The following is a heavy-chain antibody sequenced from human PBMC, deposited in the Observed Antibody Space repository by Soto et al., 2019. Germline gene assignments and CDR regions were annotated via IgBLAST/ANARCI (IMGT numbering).Heavy chain of an antibody. CDR2: INPNSGDT. J-gene: IGHJ4*02. Sequence: QVQLVQSGAEVKKPGASVKVSCKASGYTFTGYYIHWVRQAPGQGLEWMGWINPNSGDTNYAQKFQGWVTMTRDTSSTTAYMELSRLTSDDTAVYYCATQRSEWELSFDYWGQGTLVTVSS. CDR3: ATQRSEWELSFDY. D-gene: IGHD1-26*01. V-gene: IGHV1-2*04. CDR1: GYTFTGYY.